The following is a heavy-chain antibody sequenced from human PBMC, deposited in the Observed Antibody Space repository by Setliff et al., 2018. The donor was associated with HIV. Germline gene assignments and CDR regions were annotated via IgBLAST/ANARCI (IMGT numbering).Heavy chain of an antibody. CDR2: IKPDQTEK. CDR3: AKPRLYNSALEN. D-gene: IGHD1-1*01. V-gene: IGHV3-7*01. CDR1: GFTFSTYW. J-gene: IGHJ4*02. Sequence: GGSLRLSCAASGFTFSTYWMNWVRQAPGKGLEWVANIKPDQTEKNYVESVKGRFAISRDNDKNSTFLQMNSLRPEDTAVYYCAKPRLYNSALENWGQGTLVTV.